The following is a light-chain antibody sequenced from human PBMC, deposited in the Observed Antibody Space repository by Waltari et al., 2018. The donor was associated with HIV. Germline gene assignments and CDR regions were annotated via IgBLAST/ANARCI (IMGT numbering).Light chain of an antibody. J-gene: IGKJ2*01. CDR3: QQYDDLPYT. CDR2: DAS. Sequence: DIQMTQSPSSLSASVGDRVTIACQASQDIANYLNWYQQKPGKAPNLLIYDASNLATGVPSRFSGSGSGTHFSLTISSLQPEDTATYHCQQYDDLPYTFGQGTKVEI. V-gene: IGKV1-33*01. CDR1: QDIANY.